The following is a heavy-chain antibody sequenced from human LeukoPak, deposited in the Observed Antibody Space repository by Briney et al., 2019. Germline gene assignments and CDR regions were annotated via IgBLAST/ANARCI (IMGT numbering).Heavy chain of an antibody. J-gene: IGHJ4*02. CDR3: ARMRVRGVFLYYFDY. CDR2: INQSGYT. V-gene: IGHV4-34*01. CDR1: GGSFSGYF. Sequence: PSETLSLTCAVYGGSFSGYFWSWIRQPPGKGLEWIGEINQSGYTNYNPSLKSRVTISVDTSKNQFSLKLNSMTAADTAVYYCARMRVRGVFLYYFDYWGQGTLVTVSS. D-gene: IGHD3-10*01.